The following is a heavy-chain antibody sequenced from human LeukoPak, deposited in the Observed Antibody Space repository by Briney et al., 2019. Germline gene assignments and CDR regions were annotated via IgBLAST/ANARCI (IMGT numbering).Heavy chain of an antibody. CDR3: ARVGVTTLHFDY. D-gene: IGHD4-17*01. CDR1: AGIFSSYA. CDR2: IIPIFGTA. J-gene: IGHJ4*02. V-gene: IGHV1-69*13. Sequence: SVKVSCTASAGIFSSYAISWLRQAPGQGLEWMGGIIPIFGTANYAQKFQGRVTITADESTSTAYMDLSSLRSEDTAVYYCARVGVTTLHFDYWGQGTLVTVSS.